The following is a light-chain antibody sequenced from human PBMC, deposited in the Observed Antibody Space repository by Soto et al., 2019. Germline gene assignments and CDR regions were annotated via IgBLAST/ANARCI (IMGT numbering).Light chain of an antibody. CDR1: QGISSA. J-gene: IGKJ3*01. V-gene: IGKV1D-13*01. Sequence: AIQLTQSPSSLSASVGDRVTITCRASQGISSALAWYHQKPGKAPKLLIYDASSLESGVPSRFIGSESGTDFTLPISRLQPADFATYYCQQFNDYPFTFGPGTKVDIK. CDR2: DAS. CDR3: QQFNDYPFT.